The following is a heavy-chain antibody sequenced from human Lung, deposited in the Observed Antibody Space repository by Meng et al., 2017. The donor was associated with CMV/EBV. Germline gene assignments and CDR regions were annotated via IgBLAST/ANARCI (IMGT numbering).Heavy chain of an antibody. D-gene: IGHD3-22*01. Sequence: HVSLVKFGSALEKPGTPVRVSCKASGSTFTSYAMNWGRPAPGQGLEWMEWINTNTGSPTYDQGFTGRFVFSLDTSVSTAYLQITSLKPDDTAVYYCARSTYYHDSSGPAFDYWGQGTLVTVSS. CDR1: GSTFTSYA. V-gene: IGHV7-4-1*02. J-gene: IGHJ4*02. CDR3: ARSTYYHDSSGPAFDY. CDR2: INTNTGSP.